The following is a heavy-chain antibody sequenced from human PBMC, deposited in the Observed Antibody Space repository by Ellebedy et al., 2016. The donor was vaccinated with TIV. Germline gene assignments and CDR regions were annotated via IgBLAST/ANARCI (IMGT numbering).Heavy chain of an antibody. V-gene: IGHV3-48*03. J-gene: IGHJ6*02. CDR3: TRAPEYYYSGMDV. Sequence: LSLTCAASGFMFSTYEMNWVRQAPGKGLEWVAHISSSGSTRYYAHSVKGRFTISRDNAKKSLYLQMNSLRVEDTAVYYCTRAPEYYYSGMDVWGQGTTVTVSS. D-gene: IGHD1-14*01. CDR2: ISSSGSTR. CDR1: GFMFSTYE.